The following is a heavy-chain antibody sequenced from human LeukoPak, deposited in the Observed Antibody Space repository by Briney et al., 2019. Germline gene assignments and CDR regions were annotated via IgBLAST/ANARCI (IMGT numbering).Heavy chain of an antibody. Sequence: SETLSLTCTVSGGSISSYYWTWIRQPPGKGLEWIGYVYYSGSTNYNPSLKSRVTISVDTSKNRFSLKLSSVTAADTAVYYCARQAAAGFFDYWGQGTLVTVSS. J-gene: IGHJ4*02. CDR3: ARQAAAGFFDY. D-gene: IGHD6-13*01. CDR2: VYYSGST. V-gene: IGHV4-59*08. CDR1: GGSISSYY.